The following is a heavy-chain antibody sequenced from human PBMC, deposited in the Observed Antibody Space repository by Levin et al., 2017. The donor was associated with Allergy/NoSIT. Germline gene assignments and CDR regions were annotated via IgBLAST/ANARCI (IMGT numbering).Heavy chain of an antibody. D-gene: IGHD3-9*01. CDR1: GGSISSYY. CDR3: ARALYDILTGYSPDAFDI. J-gene: IGHJ3*02. CDR2: IYYSGST. V-gene: IGHV4-59*01. Sequence: SETLSLTCTVSGGSISSYYWSWIRQPPGKGLEWIGYIYYSGSTNYNPSLKSRVTISVDTSKNQFSLKLSSVTAADTAVYYCARALYDILTGYSPDAFDIWGQGTMVTVSS.